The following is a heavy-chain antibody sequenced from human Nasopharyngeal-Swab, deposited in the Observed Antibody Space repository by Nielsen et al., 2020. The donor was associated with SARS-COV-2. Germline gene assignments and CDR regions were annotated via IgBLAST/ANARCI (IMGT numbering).Heavy chain of an antibody. CDR3: AKGPAPGSYDFWSGYSTFLGGYYYYGMDV. CDR2: ISYDGSNK. J-gene: IGHJ6*02. Sequence: GESLKISCAASGFTFSSYGMHWVRQAPGKGLEWVAVISYDGSNKYYADSVKGRFTISRDNSKNTLYLQMNSLRAEDTAVYYCAKGPAPGSYDFWSGYSTFLGGYYYYGMDVWGQGTTVTVSS. D-gene: IGHD3-3*01. V-gene: IGHV3-30*18. CDR1: GFTFSSYG.